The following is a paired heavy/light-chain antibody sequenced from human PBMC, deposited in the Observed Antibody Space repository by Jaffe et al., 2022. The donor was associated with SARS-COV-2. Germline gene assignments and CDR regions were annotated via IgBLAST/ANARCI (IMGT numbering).Light chain of an antibody. CDR3: CSYAGSYVV. J-gene: IGLJ2*01. CDR2: DVS. Sequence: QSALTQPRSVSGSPGQSVTISCTGTSSDVGGYNYVSWYQQHPGKAPKLMIYDVSKRPSGVPDRFSGSKSGNTASLTISGLQAEDEADYYCCSYAGSYVVFGGGTKLTVL. V-gene: IGLV2-11*01. CDR1: SSDVGGYNY.
Heavy chain of an antibody. D-gene: IGHD3-22*01. Sequence: QVQLQQWGAGLLKPSETLSLTCAVYGGSFSGYYWSWIRQPPGKGLEWIGEINHSGSTNYNPSLKSRVTISVDTSKNQFSLKLSSVTAADTAVYYCARGRLRTMILPPGPMRHNWFDPWGQGTLVTVSS. CDR3: ARGRLRTMILPPGPMRHNWFDP. J-gene: IGHJ5*02. CDR2: INHSGST. CDR1: GGSFSGYY. V-gene: IGHV4-34*01.